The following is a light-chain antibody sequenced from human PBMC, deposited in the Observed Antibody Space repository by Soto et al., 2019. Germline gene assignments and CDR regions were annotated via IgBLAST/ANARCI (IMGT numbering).Light chain of an antibody. Sequence: QSVLTQPPSASGTPGQRVTISCSGSNSNIGRHTVNWYQQFPGTAPKLLIHSDNQRPSGVPDRFSGSKSGTSASLAISGLQSEDDDDYYCAGWDDSLNGVFGGGTKLTVL. CDR1: NSNIGRHT. CDR3: AGWDDSLNGV. CDR2: SDN. J-gene: IGLJ2*01. V-gene: IGLV1-44*01.